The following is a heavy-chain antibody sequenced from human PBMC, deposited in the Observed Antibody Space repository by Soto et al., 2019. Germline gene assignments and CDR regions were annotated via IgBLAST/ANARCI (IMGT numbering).Heavy chain of an antibody. CDR1: GFTVSTNY. D-gene: IGHD3-10*01. V-gene: IGHV3-53*01. CDR2: IYSDGTT. CDR3: ARDWGGDAGLYWYFDF. J-gene: IGHJ2*01. Sequence: SLRLSCASSGFTVSTNYMSWVRQAPGKGLEWVSVIYSDGTTHFADSLKGRFTLSRDTSKNTVYLQINSLRAEDTAVYFCARDWGGDAGLYWYFDFWGRGTLVTVSS.